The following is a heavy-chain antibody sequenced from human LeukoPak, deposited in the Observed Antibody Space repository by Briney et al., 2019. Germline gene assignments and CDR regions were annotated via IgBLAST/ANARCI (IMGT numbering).Heavy chain of an antibody. Sequence: HPGGSLRLSCAASGFIFSSYWMSWVRQAPGKGLEWVSAISGSGGSTYYADSVKGRFTISRDNSKNTLYLQMNSLRAEDTAVYYCAAGAKLLWPFDYWGQGTLVTVSS. CDR2: ISGSGGST. CDR1: GFIFSSYW. V-gene: IGHV3-23*01. D-gene: IGHD2-2*01. CDR3: AAGAKLLWPFDY. J-gene: IGHJ4*02.